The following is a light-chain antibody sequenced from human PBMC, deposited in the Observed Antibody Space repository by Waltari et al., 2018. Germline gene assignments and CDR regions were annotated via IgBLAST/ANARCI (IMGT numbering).Light chain of an antibody. V-gene: IGLV3-21*04. CDR3: GTWDSRMSVAV. CDR1: NIGTYS. CDR2: YDR. Sequence: SYVVTQPPSVSVAPGETATITCGGDNIGTYSVHWYQQKAGQAPVLVIFYDRDRPSGIPDRFSGSNSGNTATLTISRVEAGDEADYYCGTWDSRMSVAVLGGGTKVTVL. J-gene: IGLJ2*01.